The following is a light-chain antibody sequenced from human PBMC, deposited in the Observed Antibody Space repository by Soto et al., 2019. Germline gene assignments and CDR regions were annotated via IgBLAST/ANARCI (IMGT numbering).Light chain of an antibody. CDR1: QRVSTY. CDR3: HQTYSVPPT. CDR2: SAS. J-gene: IGKJ1*01. Sequence: IPLTQSPSFLSAPVGDRVTITCRASQRVSTYLNWYQQRPGRAPKLLIYSASTLQSGVPSNFSGGASGTEFTLTISSLQPEDSASYFCHQTYSVPPTFGQGTKVEV. V-gene: IGKV1-39*01.